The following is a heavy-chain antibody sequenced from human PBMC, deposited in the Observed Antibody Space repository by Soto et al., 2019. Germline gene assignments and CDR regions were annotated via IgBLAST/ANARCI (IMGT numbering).Heavy chain of an antibody. CDR2: IIPVLGPA. D-gene: IGHD6-25*01. CDR3: VRAAKRYFDY. V-gene: IGHV1-69*06. J-gene: IGHJ4*02. CDR1: GVTYNIFA. Sequence: QVQLVQSGAEVRKPGSSVKVSCKASGVTYNIFAVSWVRQAPGQGLEWMGGIIPVLGPAFYAQKFQGRVTITADKSTSTAYLELTSLRSEDTAVYYCVRAAKRYFDYWGQGTLVTVSS.